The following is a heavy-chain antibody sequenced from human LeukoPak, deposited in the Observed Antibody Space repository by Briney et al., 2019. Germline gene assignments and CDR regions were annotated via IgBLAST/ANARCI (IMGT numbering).Heavy chain of an antibody. V-gene: IGHV1-2*02. CDR2: INPNSGGT. CDR1: GYTFTGYY. D-gene: IGHD2-2*02. J-gene: IGHJ4*02. Sequence: ASVKVSCKASGYTFTGYYMHWVRQAPGQGLEWMGWINPNSGGTNYAQKFQVRVTMTRDTSISTAYMELSRLRSDDTAVYYCARDVTDIVVVPAAIGEYRYYFDYRGQGTLVTVSS. CDR3: ARDVTDIVVVPAAIGEYRYYFDY.